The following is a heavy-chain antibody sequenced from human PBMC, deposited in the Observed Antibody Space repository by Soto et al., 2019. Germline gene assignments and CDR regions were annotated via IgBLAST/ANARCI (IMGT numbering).Heavy chain of an antibody. CDR3: ALRFGTA. V-gene: IGHV4-30-4*01. CDR2: IYYSGTT. CDR1: GASISSGDYY. Sequence: SETLSLTCTVSGASISSGDYYWTWIRQPPGKGLEWIGYIYYSGTTYYNPSLKSRVSISLDTSKNRFSLKLTSVTAADTGVYYCALRFGTAWGQGTTVTVSS. D-gene: IGHD5-12*01. J-gene: IGHJ6*02.